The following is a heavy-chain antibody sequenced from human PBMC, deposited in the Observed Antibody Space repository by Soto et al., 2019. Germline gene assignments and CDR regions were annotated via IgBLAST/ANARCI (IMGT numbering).Heavy chain of an antibody. J-gene: IGHJ4*02. CDR1: GFTFSSYA. V-gene: IGHV3-23*01. CDR3: AKCRGDGGQFDY. CDR2: VSIGGST. D-gene: IGHD2-21*02. Sequence: GGSLRLSCAASGFTFSSYAMGWVRQGPGKGLEWVAVVSIGGSTHYADSVRGRFTISRDNSKNTLSLQMNSLTAEDTAVYFCAKCRGDGGQFDYWGQGSLVTVPS.